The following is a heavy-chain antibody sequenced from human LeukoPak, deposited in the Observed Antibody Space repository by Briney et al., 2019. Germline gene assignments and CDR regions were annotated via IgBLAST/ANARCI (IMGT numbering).Heavy chain of an antibody. J-gene: IGHJ4*02. CDR3: ARAQDYGSGSYYNGNYYFDY. D-gene: IGHD3-10*01. CDR2: ISAYNGNT. V-gene: IGHV1-18*01. Sequence: ASVKVSCKASGYTFTSYGISWVRQAPGQGLEWMGWISAYNGNTNYAQKLQGRVTMTTDTSTSTAYMELRSLRSDGTAVYYCARAQDYGSGSYYNGNYYFDYWGQGTLVTVSS. CDR1: GYTFTSYG.